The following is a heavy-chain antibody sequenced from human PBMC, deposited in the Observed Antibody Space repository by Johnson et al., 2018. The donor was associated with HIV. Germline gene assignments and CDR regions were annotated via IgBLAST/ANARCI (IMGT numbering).Heavy chain of an antibody. CDR1: GFTFSNYG. J-gene: IGHJ3*02. CDR3: AKDRLFGFRNDAFDI. D-gene: IGHD3-16*01. CDR2: IRYDGSNK. Sequence: QVQLVESGGGVVQPGGSLRLSCAASGFTFSNYGMHWVRQAPGKGLEWVAFIRYDGSNKYYADSVKGRFTISRDNSKNTLYLQMNSLRAEDTAVYYCAKDRLFGFRNDAFDIWGQGTWVTVSS. V-gene: IGHV3-30*02.